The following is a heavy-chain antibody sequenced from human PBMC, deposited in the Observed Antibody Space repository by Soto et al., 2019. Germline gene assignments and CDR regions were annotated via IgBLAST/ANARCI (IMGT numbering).Heavy chain of an antibody. CDR3: ARVWMGGFLEWHDAAFPAVDYYYYGMDV. Sequence: GGSLRLSCAASGFTFSSYWMHWVRQAPGKGLVWVSRINSDGSSTSYADSVKGRFTISRDNAKNTLYLQMNSLRAEDTAVYYCARVWMGGFLEWHDAAFPAVDYYYYGMDVWGQGTTVTVSS. D-gene: IGHD3-3*01. CDR1: GFTFSSYW. CDR2: INSDGSST. V-gene: IGHV3-74*01. J-gene: IGHJ6*02.